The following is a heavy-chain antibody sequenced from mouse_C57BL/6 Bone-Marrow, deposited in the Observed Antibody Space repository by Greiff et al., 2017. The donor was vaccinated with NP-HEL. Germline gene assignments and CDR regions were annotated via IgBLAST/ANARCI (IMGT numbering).Heavy chain of an antibody. V-gene: IGHV6-3*01. CDR2: IRLKSDNYAT. CDR3: TEDYDYGRGFAY. CDR1: GFTFSNYW. D-gene: IGHD2-4*01. J-gene: IGHJ3*01. Sequence: EVKLEESGGGLVQPGGSMKLSCVASGFTFSNYWMNWVRQSPEKGLEWVAHIRLKSDNYATHSAESVNGRFTISREYSKNSVYLQMNNLRTEDTVIYCCTEDYDYGRGFAYWGQGTLVTVAA.